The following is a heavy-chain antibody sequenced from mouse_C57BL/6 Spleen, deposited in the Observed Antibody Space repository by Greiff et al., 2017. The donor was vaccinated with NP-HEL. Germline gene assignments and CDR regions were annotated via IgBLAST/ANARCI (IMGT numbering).Heavy chain of an antibody. CDR3: ATPSYFDV. CDR2: IYPGDGDT. CDR1: GYAFSSSW. V-gene: IGHV1-82*01. Sequence: VQLKQSGPELVKPGASVKISCKASGYAFSSSWMNWVKQRPGKGLEWIGRIYPGDGDTNYNGKFKGKATLTADKSSSTAYMQLSSRTSEDSAVYFCATPSYFDVWGTGTTVTVSS. J-gene: IGHJ1*03.